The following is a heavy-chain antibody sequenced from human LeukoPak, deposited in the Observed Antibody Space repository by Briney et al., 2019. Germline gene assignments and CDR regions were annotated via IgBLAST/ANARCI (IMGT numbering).Heavy chain of an antibody. Sequence: GGSLRLSCAASGFTFSTYWMSWVRQAAGKGLEWVANKKQDGSEKYYVDSVKGRFTISRDNAKNSLYLQMDSLRAEDTAVYYCARETYYYMDVWGKGTTVTVSS. J-gene: IGHJ6*03. CDR3: ARETYYYMDV. V-gene: IGHV3-7*01. CDR1: GFTFSTYW. CDR2: KKQDGSEK.